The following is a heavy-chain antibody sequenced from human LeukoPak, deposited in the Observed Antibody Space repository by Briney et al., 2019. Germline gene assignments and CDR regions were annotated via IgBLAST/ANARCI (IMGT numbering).Heavy chain of an antibody. Sequence: PGGSLRLSCAASGLAFSSYSMNWVRQAPGKGLEWVSYISSSSSTIYYADSVKGRFTISRDNAKNSLYLQMNSLRAEDTAVYYCARAPAPEGIDYWGQGTLVTVSS. V-gene: IGHV3-48*01. CDR2: ISSSSSTI. CDR3: ARAPAPEGIDY. CDR1: GLAFSSYS. J-gene: IGHJ4*02. D-gene: IGHD2-2*01.